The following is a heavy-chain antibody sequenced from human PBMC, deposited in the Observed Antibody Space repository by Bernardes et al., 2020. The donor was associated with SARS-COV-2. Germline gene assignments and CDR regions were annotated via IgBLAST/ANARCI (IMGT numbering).Heavy chain of an antibody. Sequence: SVKVSCKTSGYAFSSYGVSWVRQAPGQGFEWMGWISADSGDTHYAQRLQGRVTMGIDTSTDTAYMELRSLRSDDTAVYYCARDEPEFYDTSGFYYFDSWCQGTQVTVSS. D-gene: IGHD3-22*01. J-gene: IGHJ4*02. CDR2: ISADSGDT. CDR1: GYAFSSYG. V-gene: IGHV1-18*01. CDR3: ARDEPEFYDTSGFYYFDS.